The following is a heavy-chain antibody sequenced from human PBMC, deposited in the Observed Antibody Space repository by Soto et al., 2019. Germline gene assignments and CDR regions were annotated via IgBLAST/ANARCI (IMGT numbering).Heavy chain of an antibody. CDR2: ISAYNGNT. V-gene: IGHV1-18*01. J-gene: IGHJ6*02. CDR1: GYTFTSYG. D-gene: IGHD2-2*01. CDR3: ARNILVVPAAIHYYYGRDV. Sequence: ASVKVSCKASGYTFTSYGISWVRQAPGQGLEWMGWISAYNGNTNYAQKLQGRVTMTTDTSTSTAYMELRSLRSDDTAVYYCARNILVVPAAIHYYYGRDVWGQGTTVTVSS.